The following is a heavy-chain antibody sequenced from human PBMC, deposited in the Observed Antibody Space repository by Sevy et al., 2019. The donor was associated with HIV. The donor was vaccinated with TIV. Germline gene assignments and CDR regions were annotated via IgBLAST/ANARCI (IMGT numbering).Heavy chain of an antibody. J-gene: IGHJ4*02. CDR3: VREGLGGFSYSLDC. CDR2: ITGSGGTT. D-gene: IGHD5-18*01. Sequence: GGSLRLSCAASRFTFSTYAMSWVRQAPGKGLEWVSAITGSGGTTYYVDSVRGRFTISRDNSKNTLYLQMNSLRADDTAVYYCVREGLGGFSYSLDCWGQGTLVTVSS. CDR1: RFTFSTYA. V-gene: IGHV3-23*01.